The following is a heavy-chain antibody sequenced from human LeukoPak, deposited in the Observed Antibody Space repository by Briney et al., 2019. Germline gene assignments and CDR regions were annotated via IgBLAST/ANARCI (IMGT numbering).Heavy chain of an antibody. CDR3: AKDRSAFYYDSGVAFDY. J-gene: IGHJ4*02. V-gene: IGHV3-23*01. D-gene: IGHD3-22*01. CDR1: GFTFSSYA. CDR2: ITASGATT. Sequence: PGGSLRLSCAASGFTFSSYAMSWVRQAPGKGLEWVSAITASGATTYHAESVKGRFTISRDNSKNTLYLQLNSLRAEDTAVFYCAKDRSAFYYDSGVAFDYWGQGTLVTVSS.